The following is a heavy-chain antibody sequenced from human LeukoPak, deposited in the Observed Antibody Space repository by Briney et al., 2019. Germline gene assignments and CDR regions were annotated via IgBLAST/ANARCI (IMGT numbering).Heavy chain of an antibody. V-gene: IGHV3-48*03. CDR2: ISSSGSTI. Sequence: GGSLRLSCAASGFTFSSYEMNWVRQAPGKGLEWVSYISSSGSTIYYADSVKGRFTISRDNAKNSLYLQMNSLRAEDTAVYYCARDNGRYYYGSGDYWGQGTLVTVSS. CDR1: GFTFSSYE. CDR3: ARDNGRYYYGSGDY. D-gene: IGHD3-10*01. J-gene: IGHJ4*02.